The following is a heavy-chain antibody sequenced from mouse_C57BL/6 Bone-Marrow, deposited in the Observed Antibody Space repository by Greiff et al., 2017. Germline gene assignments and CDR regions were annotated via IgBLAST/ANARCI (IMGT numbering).Heavy chain of an antibody. V-gene: IGHV1-76*01. J-gene: IGHJ1*03. CDR2: IYPGSGNT. CDR3: ARGTTVVATGYFDV. CDR1: GYTFTDYY. D-gene: IGHD1-1*01. Sequence: QVQLQQSGAELVRPGASVKLSCKASGYTFTDYYINWVKQRPGQGLEWIARIYPGSGNTYYNEKFKGKATLTAEKSSSTAYMQLSSLTSEDSAVYFCARGTTVVATGYFDVWGTGTTVTVSS.